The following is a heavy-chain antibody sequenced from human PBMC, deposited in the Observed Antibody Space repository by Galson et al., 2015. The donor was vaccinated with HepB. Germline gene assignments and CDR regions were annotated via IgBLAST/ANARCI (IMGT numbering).Heavy chain of an antibody. Sequence: SLRLSCAASGFPFSDFPLHWVRQAPGKGLEWVAVISYVGGHTYYADSVKGRFTVSRDNARDSLYLQMNSLRVEDTAVYYCVRDDALWSWYFDTWGQGILVTVSS. CDR2: ISYVGGHT. J-gene: IGHJ4*02. CDR1: GFPFSDFP. V-gene: IGHV3-30-3*01. D-gene: IGHD3-10*01. CDR3: VRDDALWSWYFDT.